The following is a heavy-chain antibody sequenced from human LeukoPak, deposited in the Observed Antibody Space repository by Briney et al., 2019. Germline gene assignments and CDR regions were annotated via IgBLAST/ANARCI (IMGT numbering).Heavy chain of an antibody. D-gene: IGHD6-13*01. Sequence: GGSLRLSCAASGFTVSSNYMSWVRQAPGKGLEWVSVIYSGGSTYYADSVKGRFTISRDNSKNTLYLQMNSLRAEDTAVYYCARARYSSSWYPDYYYYYYIDVWGKGTTVTVSS. V-gene: IGHV3-53*01. J-gene: IGHJ6*03. CDR2: IYSGGST. CDR3: ARARYSSSWYPDYYYYYYIDV. CDR1: GFTVSSNY.